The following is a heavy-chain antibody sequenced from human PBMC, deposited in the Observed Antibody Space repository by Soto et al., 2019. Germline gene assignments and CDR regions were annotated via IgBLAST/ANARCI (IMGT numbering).Heavy chain of an antibody. CDR1: GYSFTSYW. CDR2: VDTRYSYT. V-gene: IGHV5-10-1*01. Sequence: GESLKISCKGSGYSFTSYWINRVRQMPGKGLVWMGKVDTRYSYTNYSPSFRGHDTITIDKSMSTAYLQWSDMNASYTAMYGCARRSAYDVWGQGTMVTVSS. CDR3: ARRSAYDV. J-gene: IGHJ3*01.